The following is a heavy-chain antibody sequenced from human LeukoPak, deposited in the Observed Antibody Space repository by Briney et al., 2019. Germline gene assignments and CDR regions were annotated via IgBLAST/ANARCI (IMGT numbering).Heavy chain of an antibody. V-gene: IGHV3-23*01. D-gene: IGHD6-19*01. CDR3: AKGRAGYSSGCFDY. J-gene: IGHJ4*02. CDR2: ISGSGGST. CDR1: GFTFSSYS. Sequence: GGSLRLSCAASGFTFSSYSMNWVRQAPGKGLEWVSAISGSGGSTYYADSVKGRFTISRDNSKNTLYLQMNSLRAEDTAVYYCAKGRAGYSSGCFDYWGQGTLVTVSS.